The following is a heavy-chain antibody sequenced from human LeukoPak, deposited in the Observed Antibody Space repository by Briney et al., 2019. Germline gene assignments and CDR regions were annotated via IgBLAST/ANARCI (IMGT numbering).Heavy chain of an antibody. J-gene: IGHJ3*02. CDR2: IYYSGST. CDR3: ARVKCSGGSCYSFWAFDI. CDR1: GGSISTYY. V-gene: IGHV4-59*01. D-gene: IGHD2-15*01. Sequence: SETLSLTCTVSGGSISTYYWSWIRHPPGKGLEWIGYIYYSGSTNYNPSLKSRATISVDTSKNQFSLKLSSVTAADTAVYYCARVKCSGGSCYSFWAFDIWGQGTMVTVSS.